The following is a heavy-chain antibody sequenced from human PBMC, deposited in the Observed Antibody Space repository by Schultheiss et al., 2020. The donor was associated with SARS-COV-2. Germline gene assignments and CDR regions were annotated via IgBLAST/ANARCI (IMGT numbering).Heavy chain of an antibody. Sequence: SETLSLTCTVSGGSISSYYWSWIRQPPGKGLEWIGRIYTSGSTNYNPSLKSRVTISVDTSKNQFSLKLSSVTAADTAVYYCARGGGIAARPVWFDPWGQGTLVTVSS. CDR3: ARGGGIAARPVWFDP. V-gene: IGHV4-4*07. CDR2: IYTSGST. CDR1: GGSISSYY. D-gene: IGHD6-6*01. J-gene: IGHJ5*02.